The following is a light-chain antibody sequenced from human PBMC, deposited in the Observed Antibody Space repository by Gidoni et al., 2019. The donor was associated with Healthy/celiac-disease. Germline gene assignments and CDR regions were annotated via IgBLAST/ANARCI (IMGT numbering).Light chain of an antibody. Sequence: QSVLTQPPSVSGAPGQTVAISCTGSTSNIGAGYDVHWYQPLPGTAPKLLLYGNSNRPSGVPDRFSGAKSGNSASLAITGLQAEDEADDYCQSYDSSLSGYVVFGGGTKLTVL. V-gene: IGLV1-40*01. CDR1: TSNIGAGYD. CDR3: QSYDSSLSGYVV. CDR2: GNS. J-gene: IGLJ2*01.